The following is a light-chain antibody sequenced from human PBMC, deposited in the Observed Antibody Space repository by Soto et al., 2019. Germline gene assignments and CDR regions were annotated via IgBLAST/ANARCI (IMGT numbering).Light chain of an antibody. V-gene: IGKV1-27*01. CDR3: QKYNSALALT. CDR1: QSVSSY. CDR2: AAS. Sequence: TQSPATLSLSPGERATLSCRASQSVSSYLAWYQQKPGKVPKLLIYAASTLQSGVPSRFSGSGSGTDFTLTISSLQPEDVATYYCQKYNSALALTFGGGTKVEIK. J-gene: IGKJ4*01.